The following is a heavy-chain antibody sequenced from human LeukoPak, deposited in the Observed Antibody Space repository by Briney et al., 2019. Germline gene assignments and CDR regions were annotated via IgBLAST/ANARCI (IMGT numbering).Heavy chain of an antibody. CDR3: ASSGSYRFDY. CDR2: ITASGTAM. V-gene: IGHV3-48*02. D-gene: IGHD1-26*01. Sequence: GGSLRLSCAASGFTFSSYWMSWVRQAPEKGLEWVSHITASGTAMFYADSVKGRFTISRDNAKNSLYLQMNSLRDEDTAVYYCASSGSYRFDYWGQGTLVTVSS. J-gene: IGHJ4*02. CDR1: GFTFSSYW.